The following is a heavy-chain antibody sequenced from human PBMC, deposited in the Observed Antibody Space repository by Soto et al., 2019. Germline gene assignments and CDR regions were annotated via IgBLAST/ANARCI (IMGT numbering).Heavy chain of an antibody. CDR2: VSHSGNT. Sequence: ETLSLTCTVSGASFTGHFWSWVRQPPGKGLEWIGEVSHSGNTKYYPSLRSRVTLSVDSSKNQISLALTSVTAADTAVYYCARAKFESTGWHQFGIWGQGTLVTVYS. D-gene: IGHD3-16*01. CDR1: GASFTGHF. CDR3: ARAKFESTGWHQFGI. V-gene: IGHV4-34*01. J-gene: IGHJ4*02.